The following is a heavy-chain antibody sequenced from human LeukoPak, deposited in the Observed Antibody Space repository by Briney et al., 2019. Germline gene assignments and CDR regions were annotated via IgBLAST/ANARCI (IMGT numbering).Heavy chain of an antibody. V-gene: IGHV3-23*01. CDR2: ISGSGGST. J-gene: IGHJ4*02. Sequence: XXSLRLSCATSGFTFSSYAMSWVRQAPGKGLEWVSGISGSGGSTYYEDSVKGRFTISRDNAKNTLYLQMNSLRVEDTAVYYCAKQRSEVPVAAANYWGQGSLVTVSS. CDR1: GFTFSSYA. CDR3: AKQRSEVPVAAANY. D-gene: IGHD2-2*01.